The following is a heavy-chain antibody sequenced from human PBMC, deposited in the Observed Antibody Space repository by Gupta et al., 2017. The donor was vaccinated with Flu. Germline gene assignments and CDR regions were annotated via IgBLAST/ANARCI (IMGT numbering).Heavy chain of an antibody. CDR1: GFTFSRYA. Sequence: QVHLVESGGGVVQPGRSLRLSCAGSGFTFSRYAMHWVRQAPGKGLEWVAVITYDGGIKDYADSVKGRFTVSRDNSKNTLFLQMNSLRAEDTAVYYCAKDYDSSGLYYFDDWGQGTLVTVSP. CDR3: AKDYDSSGLYYFDD. J-gene: IGHJ4*02. V-gene: IGHV3-30*18. D-gene: IGHD3-22*01. CDR2: ITYDGGIK.